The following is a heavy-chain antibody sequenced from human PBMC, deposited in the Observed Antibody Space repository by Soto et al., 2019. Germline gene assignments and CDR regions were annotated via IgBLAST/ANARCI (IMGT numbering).Heavy chain of an antibody. Sequence: QITLKESGPTLVKPTQTLTLTCTFSGFSLSTSGVGVGWIRQPPGKALEWLALIYWADDKRYSPSLKNRLTITKDTSKNQVVLTMTNMDPVDTATYYCAHAVEPDYGDRKYYFYYMDVWGKGTTVTVSS. CDR3: AHAVEPDYGDRKYYFYYMDV. V-gene: IGHV2-5*02. CDR1: GFSLSTSGVG. D-gene: IGHD4-17*01. J-gene: IGHJ6*03. CDR2: IYWADDK.